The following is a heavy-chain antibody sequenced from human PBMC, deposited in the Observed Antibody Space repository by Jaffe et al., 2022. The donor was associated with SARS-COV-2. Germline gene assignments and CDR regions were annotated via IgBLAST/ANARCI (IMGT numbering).Heavy chain of an antibody. CDR1: GFTFSSYG. J-gene: IGHJ6*02. Sequence: QVQLVESGGGVVQPGRSLRLSCAASGFTFSSYGMHWVRQAPGKGLEWVAVISYDGSNKYYADSVKGRFTISRDNSKNTLYLQMNSLRAEDTAVYYCAKDRGVQLLSYYGMDVWGQGTTVTVSS. CDR3: AKDRGVQLLSYYGMDV. CDR2: ISYDGSNK. D-gene: IGHD5-18*01. V-gene: IGHV3-30*18.